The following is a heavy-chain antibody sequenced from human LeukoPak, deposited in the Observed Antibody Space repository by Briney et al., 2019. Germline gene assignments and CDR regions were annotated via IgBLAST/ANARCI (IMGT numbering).Heavy chain of an antibody. V-gene: IGHV4-59*12. J-gene: IGHJ4*02. CDR1: GGSISSYY. Sequence: SETLSLTCTVSGGSISSYYWSWIRQPPGKGLEWIGYIYYSGSTNYNPSLKSRVTMSVDTSKNQFSLKLSSVTAADTAVYYCARIGDYGNYFDYWGQGTLVTVSS. D-gene: IGHD4-17*01. CDR2: IYYSGST. CDR3: ARIGDYGNYFDY.